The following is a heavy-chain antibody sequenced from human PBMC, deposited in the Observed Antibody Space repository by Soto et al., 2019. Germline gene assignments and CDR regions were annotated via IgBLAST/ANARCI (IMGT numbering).Heavy chain of an antibody. Sequence: SETLSLTCAVSSGSISSSNWWSWVRQPPGKGLEWIGEIYHSGSTNYNPSLKSRVTISVDKSKNQFSLKLSSVTAADTAVYYCAARRSYCSSTSCLSGLDVWGKGTTVTVSS. CDR3: AARRSYCSSTSCLSGLDV. D-gene: IGHD2-2*01. CDR2: IYHSGST. J-gene: IGHJ6*04. CDR1: SGSISSSNW. V-gene: IGHV4-4*02.